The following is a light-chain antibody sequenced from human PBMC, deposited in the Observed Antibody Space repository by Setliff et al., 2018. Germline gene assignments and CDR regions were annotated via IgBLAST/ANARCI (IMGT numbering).Light chain of an antibody. V-gene: IGLV3-21*03. CDR1: NIGAKS. CDR3: QVWNSETYPDV. Sequence: ELTQPPSVSVAPGRTARIPCGGANIGAKSVHWYQHRAGQAPVLVVYDDTDRPSGIPERFSGSNSGNTATLTISRVEAGDEADYYCQVWNSETYPDVFGSGTKGTV. CDR2: DDT. J-gene: IGLJ1*01.